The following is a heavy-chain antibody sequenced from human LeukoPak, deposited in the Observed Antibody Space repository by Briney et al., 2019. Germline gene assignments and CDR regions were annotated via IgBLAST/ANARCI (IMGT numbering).Heavy chain of an antibody. J-gene: IGHJ4*02. CDR3: ARVRTGTTSGFDY. D-gene: IGHD1-7*01. CDR1: GFTFSSYA. CDR2: ISYDGSNK. Sequence: GRSLRLSCAASGFTFSSYAMHWVRQAPGKGLEWVAVISYDGSNKYYADSVKGRFTISRANSKNTLYLQMNSLRAEDTAVYYCARVRTGTTSGFDYWGQGTLVTVSS. V-gene: IGHV3-30*01.